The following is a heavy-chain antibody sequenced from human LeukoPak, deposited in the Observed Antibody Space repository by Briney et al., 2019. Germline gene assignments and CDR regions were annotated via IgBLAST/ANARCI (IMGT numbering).Heavy chain of an antibody. Sequence: GGSLRLSCAASGFTFSSYDMHWVRQATGKGLEWVSAIGTAGDTYYAGSVKGRFTISRENAKNYLYLQMNSLRAGDTAVYYCARSSSGWHYYYYYYMDVWGKGTTVTVSS. V-gene: IGHV3-13*01. D-gene: IGHD6-19*01. J-gene: IGHJ6*03. CDR3: ARSSSGWHYYYYYYMDV. CDR1: GFTFSSYD. CDR2: IGTAGDT.